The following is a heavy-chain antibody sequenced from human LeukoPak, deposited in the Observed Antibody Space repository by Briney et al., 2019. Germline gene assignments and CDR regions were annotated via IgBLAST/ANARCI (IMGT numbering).Heavy chain of an antibody. D-gene: IGHD1-26*01. V-gene: IGHV4-59*01. CDR1: GVSISIYY. Sequence: PSETLSLTCTVSGVSISIYYWSWIRQPPGKGLEWLGYIYNSGSTDYNPSLRSRVTISVDASKNQFSLKLTSVTAADTAVYYRVRDRELTYWGRGTLVTVSS. CDR2: IYNSGST. J-gene: IGHJ4*02. CDR3: VRDRELTY.